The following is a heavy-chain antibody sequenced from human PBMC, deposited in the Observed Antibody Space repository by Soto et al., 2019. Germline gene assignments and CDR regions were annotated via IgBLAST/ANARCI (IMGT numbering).Heavy chain of an antibody. D-gene: IGHD5-12*01. J-gene: IGHJ4*02. V-gene: IGHV1-69*01. Sequence: QVQLVQSGAEVKKPGSSVKVSCKASGGTFSSYAISWVRQAPGQGLEWMGGIIPIFGTANYAQKIEGRVTITADESTSTAYMELSSLRSEDTAVYYCARGDGGVATIGSYFDYWGQGTLVTVSS. CDR3: ARGDGGVATIGSYFDY. CDR2: IIPIFGTA. CDR1: GGTFSSYA.